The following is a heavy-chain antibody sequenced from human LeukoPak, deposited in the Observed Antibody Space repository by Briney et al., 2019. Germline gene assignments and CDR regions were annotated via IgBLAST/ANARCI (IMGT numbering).Heavy chain of an antibody. V-gene: IGHV1-2*06. CDR1: GYTFTGYY. D-gene: IGHD3-22*01. Sequence: ASVKVSCKASGYTFTGYYMHWMRQAPGQGLEWMGRINPNSGGTNYAQKFQGRVTMTRDTSISTAYMELSRLRSDDTAVYYCATDFYYDSSGYSLWGQGTLVTVSS. CDR2: INPNSGGT. CDR3: ATDFYYDSSGYSL. J-gene: IGHJ4*02.